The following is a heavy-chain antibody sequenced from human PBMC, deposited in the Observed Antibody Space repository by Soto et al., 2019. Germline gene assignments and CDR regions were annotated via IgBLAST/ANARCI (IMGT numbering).Heavy chain of an antibody. Sequence: EVQLVESGGGLVQPGGSLRLSCEASGFTFSSYSMNWVRQAPGKGLEWVSYIRRSSDTIYYAESVKGRFTISRDNAKNSLSLSLNSLRAEDTAVYDCARVGYYDFWSGPISHSYYRDVWGKGTTVTVSS. D-gene: IGHD3-3*01. J-gene: IGHJ6*03. CDR1: GFTFSSYS. CDR2: IRRSSDTI. CDR3: ARVGYYDFWSGPISHSYYRDV. V-gene: IGHV3-48*01.